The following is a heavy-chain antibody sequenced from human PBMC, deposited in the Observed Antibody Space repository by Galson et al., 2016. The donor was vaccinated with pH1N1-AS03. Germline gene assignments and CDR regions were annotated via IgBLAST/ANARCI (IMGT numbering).Heavy chain of an antibody. CDR1: GGTFNSYA. Sequence: SVKVSCKASGGTFNSYAISWVRQAPGQGLEWMGGIIPIFGTVNFAQRFQGRLTITADESTSTAYTDLSSLRSDYTAVCYCAGEGHDGRYRTDAFDIWGQGTMVTVSS. V-gene: IGHV1-69*13. CDR3: AGEGHDGRYRTDAFDI. J-gene: IGHJ3*02. D-gene: IGHD1-26*01. CDR2: IIPIFGTV.